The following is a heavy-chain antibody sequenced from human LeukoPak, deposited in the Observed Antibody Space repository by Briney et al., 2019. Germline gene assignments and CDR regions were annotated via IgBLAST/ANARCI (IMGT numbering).Heavy chain of an antibody. V-gene: IGHV3-23*01. J-gene: IGHJ4*02. CDR2: ITSSGAAT. D-gene: IGHD3-22*01. CDR1: GFTFSSYA. Sequence: GGSLRLSCAASGFTFSSYAMSWVRQAPGKGLEWVSSITSSGAATYYADSVKGRFTISRDNSDNTLYLQMNSLRTEDTAVYYCAKDRPNYYGSNGHYYKLNGDCWGQGTLVTVSS. CDR3: AKDRPNYYGSNGHYYKLNGDC.